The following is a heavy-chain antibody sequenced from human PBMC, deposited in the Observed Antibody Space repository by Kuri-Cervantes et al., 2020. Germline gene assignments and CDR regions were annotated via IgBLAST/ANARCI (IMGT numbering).Heavy chain of an antibody. D-gene: IGHD6-13*01. Sequence: ASVKVSCKASGYTFTSYYMHWVRQAPGQGLEWMGIINPSGGSTSYAQKFQGRVTMTRDTSTSTVYMELNSLRAEDTAVYYCARDRYSSSWYVEYYYYYGMDVWGQGTTVTVSS. J-gene: IGHJ6*02. V-gene: IGHV1-46*01. CDR3: ARDRYSSSWYVEYYYYYGMDV. CDR1: GYTFTSYY. CDR2: INPSGGST.